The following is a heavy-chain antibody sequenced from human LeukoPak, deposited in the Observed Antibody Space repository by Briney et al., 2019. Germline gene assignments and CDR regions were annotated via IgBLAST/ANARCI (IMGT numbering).Heavy chain of an antibody. D-gene: IGHD5-24*01. CDR2: IKEDGSDE. CDR1: GFTFSTYW. J-gene: IGHJ4*02. Sequence: GGSLRLSCTASGFTFSTYWISWVRQAPGKGLEWVANIKEDGSDEYYVDSVKGRFTISRDNVENSLYLQTNSLRAEDTAVYYCARDRGWLQFDYWGQGTLVTVSS. V-gene: IGHV3-7*01. CDR3: ARDRGWLQFDY.